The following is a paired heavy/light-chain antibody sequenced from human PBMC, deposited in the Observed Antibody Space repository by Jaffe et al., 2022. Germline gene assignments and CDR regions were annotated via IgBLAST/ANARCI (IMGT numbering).Heavy chain of an antibody. J-gene: IGHJ5*02. CDR1: GFTFSSYG. CDR2: ISYDGSNK. V-gene: IGHV3-30*18. CDR3: AKAQGGAVRSIHRGFDP. Sequence: QVQLVESGGGVVQPGRSLRLSCAASGFTFSSYGMHWVRQAPGKGLEWVAVISYDGSNKYYADSVKGRFTISRDNSKNTLYLQMNSLRAEDTAVYYCAKAQGGAVRSIHRGFDPWGQGTLVTVSS. D-gene: IGHD3-16*01.
Light chain of an antibody. Sequence: AIRMTQSPSSLSASTGDRVTITCRASQGISSYLAWYQQKPGKAPKLLIYAASTLQSGVPSRFSGSGSGTDFTLTISCLQSEDFATYYCQQYYSYHLFTFGPGTKVDIK. CDR2: AAS. V-gene: IGKV1-8*01. J-gene: IGKJ3*01. CDR1: QGISSY. CDR3: QQYYSYHLFT.